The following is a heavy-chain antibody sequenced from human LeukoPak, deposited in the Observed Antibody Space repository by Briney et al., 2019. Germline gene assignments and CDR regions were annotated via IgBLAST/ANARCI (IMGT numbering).Heavy chain of an antibody. CDR3: ARHARIQLWLTIDAFDI. CDR2: IYYSGST. CDR1: GGSISSSSYY. V-gene: IGHV4-39*01. J-gene: IGHJ3*02. D-gene: IGHD5-18*01. Sequence: PSETLSLTCTVSGGSISSSSYYWGWIRQPPGKGLEWIGSIYYSGSTYYNPSLKSRVTISVDTSKNQFSLKLSSVTAADTAVYYCARHARIQLWLTIDAFDIWGQGTMVTVSS.